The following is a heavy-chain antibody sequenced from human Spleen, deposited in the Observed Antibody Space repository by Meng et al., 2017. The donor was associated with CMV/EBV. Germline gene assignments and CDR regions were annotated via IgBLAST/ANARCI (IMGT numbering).Heavy chain of an antibody. J-gene: IGHJ6*02. CDR2: IAYGGST. CDR1: RGSVSSISYY. D-gene: IGHD2-2*01. CDR3: ARMTAALRYGMDV. Sequence: ESLKISCTVSRGSVSSISYYWSWIRQPPGKGLEWIGHIAYGGSTIYNPSLKSRVTISEDTSKTHFSLKLSSVTAADTAVYYCARMTAALRYGMDVWGPGTTVTVSS. V-gene: IGHV4-61*03.